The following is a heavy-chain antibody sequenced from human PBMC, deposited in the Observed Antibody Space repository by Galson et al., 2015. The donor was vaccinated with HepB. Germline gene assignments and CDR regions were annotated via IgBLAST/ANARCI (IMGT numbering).Heavy chain of an antibody. Sequence: SVKVSCKASGGTFSSYAISWVRQAPGQGLEWMGGIIPIFGTANYAQKFQGRVTITADESTSTAYMELSSLRSEDTAVYYCARGGTVVTHRYFDYWGQGTLVTVSS. V-gene: IGHV1-69*13. CDR2: IIPIFGTA. CDR1: GGTFSSYA. D-gene: IGHD4-23*01. J-gene: IGHJ4*02. CDR3: ARGGTVVTHRYFDY.